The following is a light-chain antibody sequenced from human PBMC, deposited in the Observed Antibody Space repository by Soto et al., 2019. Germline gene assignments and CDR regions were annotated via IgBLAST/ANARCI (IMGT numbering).Light chain of an antibody. CDR1: QAIGSY. CDR2: SAS. V-gene: IGKV1-9*01. CDR3: QQVDSYPRT. J-gene: IGKJ3*01. Sequence: IQLTQSPSSLSASVGDTVTITCRASQAIGSYFAWYHQRPGTAPKLLIYSASTLHSGVPSRFSGSGSGTDFTLTISSLQPEDFATYYCQQVDSYPRTFGPGTTVEI.